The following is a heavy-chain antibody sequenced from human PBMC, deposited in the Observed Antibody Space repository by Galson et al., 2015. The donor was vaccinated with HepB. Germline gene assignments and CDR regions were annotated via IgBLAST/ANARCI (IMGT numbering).Heavy chain of an antibody. CDR2: ISGSGGST. D-gene: IGHD3-22*01. CDR1: GFTVSSNY. J-gene: IGHJ4*02. V-gene: IGHV3-23*01. Sequence: SLRLSCAASGFTVSSNYMSWVRQAPGKGLEWVSAISGSGGSTYYADSVKGRFTISRDNSKNTLYLQMNSLRAEDTAVYYCAKGTMIDPFDYWGQGTLVTVSS. CDR3: AKGTMIDPFDY.